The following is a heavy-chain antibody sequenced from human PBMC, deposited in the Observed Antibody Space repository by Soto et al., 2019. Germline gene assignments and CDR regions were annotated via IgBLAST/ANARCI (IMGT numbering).Heavy chain of an antibody. J-gene: IGHJ6*02. V-gene: IGHV3-30-3*01. D-gene: IGHD3-3*01. CDR3: ARGGDLWSGSPPYYYYGMDV. CDR2: ISYDGSNK. CDR1: GFTFSSYA. Sequence: QVQLVESGGGVVQPGRSLRLSCAASGFTFSSYAMHWVRQAPGKGLEWVAVISYDGSNKYYADSVKGRFTISRDNSKNTLYRQMNSLGAEDTAVYYCARGGDLWSGSPPYYYYGMDVWGQGTTVTVSS.